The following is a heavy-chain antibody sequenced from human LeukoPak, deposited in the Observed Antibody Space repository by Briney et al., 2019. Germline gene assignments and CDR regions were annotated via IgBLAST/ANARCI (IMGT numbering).Heavy chain of an antibody. CDR2: ISYDGSNK. D-gene: IGHD4-11*01. J-gene: IGHJ4*02. CDR1: RFSFISYA. V-gene: IGHV3-30-3*02. Sequence: GGSLTLSCAASRFSFISYALHWVRQAPGKGLEWVAVISYDGSNKFYADSVKGRFTVSRVNSKDTLFLQMNSLRAEDTAIYFCAKDLVYSSSWFVHPALGSWGQRTLVTVSS. CDR3: AKDLVYSSSWFVHPALGS.